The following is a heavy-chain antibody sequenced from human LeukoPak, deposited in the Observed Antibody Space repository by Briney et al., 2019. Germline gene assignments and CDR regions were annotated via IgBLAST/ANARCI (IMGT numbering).Heavy chain of an antibody. V-gene: IGHV1-46*01. CDR1: GYTFTSYY. CDR2: IKPSGGDT. J-gene: IGHJ4*02. CDR3: AREWSESGIAVAYYFDY. Sequence: ASVKVSCKASGYTFTSYYMHWVRQAPGQGLEWMGIIKPSGGDTSFAQKFQARVTLTRDTSTSTVYMELSSLTFEDTAVYYCAREWSESGIAVAYYFDYWGQGTLVTVSS. D-gene: IGHD6-19*01.